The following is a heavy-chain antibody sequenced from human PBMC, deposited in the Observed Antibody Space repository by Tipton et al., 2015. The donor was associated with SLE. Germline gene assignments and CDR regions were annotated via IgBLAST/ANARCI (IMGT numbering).Heavy chain of an antibody. CDR3: ARHVSSSGLLTYFDH. J-gene: IGHJ4*02. CDR1: GDTISDHY. D-gene: IGHD2/OR15-2a*01. CDR2: ISYSGST. Sequence: TLSLTCTVSGDTISDHYWSWIRQPPGKGLEWIGYISYSGSTNYSPSLKSRATISLDTSKTQFSLKLRSVTAADTAVYYCARHVSSSGLLTYFDHWGQGSLVTVSS. V-gene: IGHV4-59*11.